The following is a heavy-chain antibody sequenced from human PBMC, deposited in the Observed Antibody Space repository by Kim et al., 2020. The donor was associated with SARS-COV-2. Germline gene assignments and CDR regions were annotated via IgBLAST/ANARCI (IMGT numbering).Heavy chain of an antibody. CDR3: ARDFHIAAVDY. V-gene: IGHV3-74*03. D-gene: IGHD6-13*01. CDR2: IKGDGSGA. Sequence: GGSLRLSCAASGFSISTYWMHWVRQVPGKGLLWLTRIKGDGSGATYADPVKGRFTVFRDNAKNKVYLQIDSLRGEDTALYYCARDFHIAAVDYWGQGTLV. J-gene: IGHJ4*02. CDR1: GFSISTYW.